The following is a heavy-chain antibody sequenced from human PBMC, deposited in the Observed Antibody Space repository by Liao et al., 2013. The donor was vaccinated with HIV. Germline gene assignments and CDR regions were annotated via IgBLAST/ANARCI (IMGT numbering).Heavy chain of an antibody. CDR2: IYTSGST. CDR3: ARGQVLLWFGNLLSQYYFDS. CDR1: GGSISSGSYY. V-gene: IGHV4-61*02. J-gene: IGHJ4*02. D-gene: IGHD3-10*01. Sequence: QVQLQESGPGLVKPSQTLSLTCTVSGGSISSGSYYWSWIRQPAGKGLEWIGRIYTSGSTNYNPSLKSRVTISIHTSKNQFSLKLSSVTAADTAVYYCARGQVLLWFGNLLSQYYFDSWGQGTLVAVSS.